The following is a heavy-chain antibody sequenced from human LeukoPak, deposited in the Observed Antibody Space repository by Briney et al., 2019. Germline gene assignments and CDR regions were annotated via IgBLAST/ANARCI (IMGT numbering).Heavy chain of an antibody. D-gene: IGHD6-19*01. CDR3: AKDTSSGWYVGWFDP. CDR2: ISGSGGST. CDR1: GSTFSSYA. Sequence: GGSLRLSCAASGSTFSSYAMSWVRQAPGKGLEWVSAISGSGGSTYYADSVKGRFTISRDNSKNTLYLQMNSLRAEDTAVYYCAKDTSSGWYVGWFDPWGQGTLVTVSS. V-gene: IGHV3-23*01. J-gene: IGHJ5*02.